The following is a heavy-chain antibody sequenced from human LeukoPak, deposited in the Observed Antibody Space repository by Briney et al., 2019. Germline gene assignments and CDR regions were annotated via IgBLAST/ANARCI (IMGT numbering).Heavy chain of an antibody. CDR1: GGTFSSYA. CDR3: AKGSGYEAQYYYYMDV. J-gene: IGHJ6*03. Sequence: SVKVSCKASGGTFSSYAISWVRQAPGQGLEWMGGIIPIFGTANYAQKFQGRVTITADKSTSTAYMELSSLGPEDTAVYYCAKGSGYEAQYYYYMDVWGKGTTVTISS. CDR2: IIPIFGTA. D-gene: IGHD5-12*01. V-gene: IGHV1-69*06.